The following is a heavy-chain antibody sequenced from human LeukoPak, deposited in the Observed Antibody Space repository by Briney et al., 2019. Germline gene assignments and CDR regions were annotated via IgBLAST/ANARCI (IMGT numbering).Heavy chain of an antibody. CDR1: GGSISSSSYY. CDR3: ARRGIAARLLYYFDY. J-gene: IGHJ4*02. V-gene: IGHV4-39*01. Sequence: SETLSLTCTVSGGSISSSSYYWGWIRQPPGKGLEWIGSIYYSGSTYYNPSLKSRVTISVNTSKNQFSLKLSSVTAADTAVYYCARRGIAARLLYYFDYWGQGTQVTVSS. CDR2: IYYSGST. D-gene: IGHD6-6*01.